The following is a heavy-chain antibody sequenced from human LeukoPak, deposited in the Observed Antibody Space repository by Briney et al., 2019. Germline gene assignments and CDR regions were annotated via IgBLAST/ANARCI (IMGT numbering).Heavy chain of an antibody. V-gene: IGHV1-2*02. CDR2: INPNSGGT. CDR1: GYTFTGYY. CDR3: AFVDFWSASRPE. D-gene: IGHD3-3*01. Sequence: GASVKVSCKASGYTFTGYYMHWVRQAPGQGLEWMGWINPNSGGTNYAQKFQGRVTMTRDTSISTAYMALSRLRSDDTAVYYCAFVDFWSASRPEWGQGTLVTVSS. J-gene: IGHJ4*02.